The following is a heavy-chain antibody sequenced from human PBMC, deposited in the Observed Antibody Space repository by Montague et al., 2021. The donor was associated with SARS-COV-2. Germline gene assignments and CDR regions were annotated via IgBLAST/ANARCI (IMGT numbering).Heavy chain of an antibody. CDR2: INYGGST. CDR1: GGSFSDYH. CDR3: ARGAPGY. Sequence: SETLSLTCAVYGGSFSDYHWTWIRQSPGEGLEWIGQINYGGSTKYNPSLKSRVTISMDTSENQFSLKLTSVTAADTAVNYCARGAPGYWGQGTLVTVSS. D-gene: IGHD1-1*01. V-gene: IGHV4-34*01. J-gene: IGHJ4*02.